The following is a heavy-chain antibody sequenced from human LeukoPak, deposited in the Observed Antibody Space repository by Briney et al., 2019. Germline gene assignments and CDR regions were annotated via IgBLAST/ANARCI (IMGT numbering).Heavy chain of an antibody. D-gene: IGHD3-22*01. Sequence: ASVKVSCKASGYTFTSYDINWVRQATGQGLEWMGWMNPNGGNTGYAQKFQGRVTMTRNTSISTAYMELSSLRSEDTAVYYCARGKTTGYYYDSSGYYNWGQGTLVTVPS. CDR2: MNPNGGNT. CDR1: GYTFTSYD. V-gene: IGHV1-8*01. CDR3: ARGKTTGYYYDSSGYYN. J-gene: IGHJ4*02.